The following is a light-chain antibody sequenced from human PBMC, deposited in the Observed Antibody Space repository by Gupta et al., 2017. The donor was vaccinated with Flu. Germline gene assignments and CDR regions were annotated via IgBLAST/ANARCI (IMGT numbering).Light chain of an antibody. CDR2: GAS. J-gene: IGKJ2*02. Sequence: PGTLSLSPGERATLSCRASQSVSSSYLDWYQQKPGQAPRLIIYGASSRAKGITDRFSGSGYGTDFTLTSSRRETEDFAVYYWQQYCSPCTFGQGTKMEIK. CDR3: QQYCSPCT. CDR1: QSVSSSY. V-gene: IGKV3-20*01.